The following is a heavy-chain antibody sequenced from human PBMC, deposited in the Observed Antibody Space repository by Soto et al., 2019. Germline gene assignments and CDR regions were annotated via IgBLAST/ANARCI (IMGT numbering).Heavy chain of an antibody. CDR1: GFTFRNFG. Sequence: EVQLVESGGGLVKPGGSLRLSCAASGFTFRNFGMVWVRQAPGRGLEWVSSIGGSGSFTHSAGSVQGRFTISRDNAQESLFLQMNSRRAEDKAVSYCARIIEPHYFDHWGQGTLVTVSS. J-gene: IGHJ4*02. CDR3: ARIIEPHYFDH. D-gene: IGHD3-10*01. CDR2: IGGSGSFT. V-gene: IGHV3-21*02.